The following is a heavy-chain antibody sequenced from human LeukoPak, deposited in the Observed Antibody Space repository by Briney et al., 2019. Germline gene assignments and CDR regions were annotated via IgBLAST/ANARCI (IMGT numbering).Heavy chain of an antibody. CDR1: GGSVSSGPYY. D-gene: IGHD4-17*01. Sequence: NPSETLSLTCTVSGGSVSSGPYYWSWIRQPPGKGLEWIGYIYHSGNTNYNPSLKSRVTISVGRSKNQFSLKLSSVTAADTAVYYCARDGGSYSDIAEYFQHWGQGTLVTVSS. J-gene: IGHJ1*01. V-gene: IGHV4-61*01. CDR2: IYHSGNT. CDR3: ARDGGSYSDIAEYFQH.